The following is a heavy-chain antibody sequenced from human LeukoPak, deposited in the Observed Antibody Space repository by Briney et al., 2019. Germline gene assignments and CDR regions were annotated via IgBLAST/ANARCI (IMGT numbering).Heavy chain of an antibody. CDR1: GFTFSSYA. J-gene: IGHJ4*02. CDR2: ISYDGSNK. V-gene: IGHV3-30*04. D-gene: IGHD2-2*01. CDR3: ARDPHFGDIVVVPAATFDY. Sequence: QAGGSLRLSCAASGFTFSSYAMHWVRQAPGKGLEWVAVISYDGSNKYYADSVKGRFTISRDNSKNTLYLQMNSLRAEDTAVYYCARDPHFGDIVVVPAATFDYWGQGTLVTVSS.